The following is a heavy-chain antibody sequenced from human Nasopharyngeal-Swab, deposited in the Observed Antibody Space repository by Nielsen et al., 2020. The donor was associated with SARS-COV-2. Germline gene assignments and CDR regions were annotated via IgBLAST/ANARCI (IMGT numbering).Heavy chain of an antibody. Sequence: GGSLRLSCGASGFTFSSYAMHWVRQAPGKGLEWVSGISWNSGSIGYADSVKGRFTISRDNAKNSLYLQMNSLRAEDTALYYCATSPFSSSWYDASYYYGMDVWGQGTTVTVSS. V-gene: IGHV3-9*01. D-gene: IGHD6-13*01. CDR3: ATSPFSSSWYDASYYYGMDV. J-gene: IGHJ6*02. CDR2: ISWNSGSI. CDR1: GFTFSSYA.